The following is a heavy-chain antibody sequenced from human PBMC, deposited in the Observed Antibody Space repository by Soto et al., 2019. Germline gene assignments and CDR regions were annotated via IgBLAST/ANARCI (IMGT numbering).Heavy chain of an antibody. V-gene: IGHV5-10-1*01. Sequence: PGESLKISCQSSGYTFSNFWIGWVRQMPGKGLEWMGRIDPTDSYTKYSPSFEGHVTISADKSISTAYLQWSSLKASDSAVYYCARLSRASFALDVWGQGTTVTVSS. CDR1: GYTFSNFW. CDR3: ARLSRASFALDV. D-gene: IGHD3-16*01. CDR2: IDPTDSYT. J-gene: IGHJ6*02.